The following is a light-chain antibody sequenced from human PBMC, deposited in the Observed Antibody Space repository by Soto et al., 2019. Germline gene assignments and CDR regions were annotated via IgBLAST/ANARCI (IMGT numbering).Light chain of an antibody. Sequence: IQLTQSPSSLSASVGDRVTITCRASQGISNPLAWYQQKPGKGPKLLIYLASTLQSGVPSRFSGSGSGTDFTLNISSLQPEDFETYYCQQVDSSPITFGQGTRLQIK. V-gene: IGKV1-9*01. CDR3: QQVDSSPIT. J-gene: IGKJ5*01. CDR2: LAS. CDR1: QGISNP.